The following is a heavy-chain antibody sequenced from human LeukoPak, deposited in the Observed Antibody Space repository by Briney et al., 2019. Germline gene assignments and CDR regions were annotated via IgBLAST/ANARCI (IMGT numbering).Heavy chain of an antibody. CDR2: ISSSSSTI. CDR1: GFTFSSYS. CDR3: ARDRDYYGSGSYYELDH. D-gene: IGHD3-10*01. J-gene: IGHJ4*02. V-gene: IGHV3-48*01. Sequence: GGSLRLSCAASGFTFSSYSMNWVRQAPGKGLEWVSYISSSSSTIYYADSVKGRFTISRDNSKNTLYLQMNSLRAEDTAVYYCARDRDYYGSGSYYELDHWGQGTLVTVSS.